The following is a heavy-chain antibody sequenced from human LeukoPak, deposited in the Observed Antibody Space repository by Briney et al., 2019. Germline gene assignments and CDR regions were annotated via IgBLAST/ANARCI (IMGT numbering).Heavy chain of an antibody. Sequence: GASVKVSCKASGGTFSSYAISWVRQAPGQGLEWMGGIIPIFGTANYAQKFQGRVTITADESTSTAYMELSRLRSDDTAVYYCARLAIFGVVIPFDYWGQGTLVTVSS. J-gene: IGHJ4*02. V-gene: IGHV1-69*13. CDR3: ARLAIFGVVIPFDY. CDR1: GGTFSSYA. D-gene: IGHD3-3*01. CDR2: IIPIFGTA.